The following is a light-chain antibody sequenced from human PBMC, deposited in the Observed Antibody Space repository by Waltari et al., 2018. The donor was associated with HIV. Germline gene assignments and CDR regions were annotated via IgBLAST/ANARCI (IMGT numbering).Light chain of an antibody. V-gene: IGKV4-1*01. Sequence: DIEVTQSPDSLAVSLGERATINCHSSLNLLHTSNYRNYLAWYQQRPGQPPKLLISWASTRESGVPERFSGSGSGTDFTLSISSLQTEDVATYYCQQYHSSPFTFGPGTRVQI. CDR1: LNLLHTSNYRNY. J-gene: IGKJ3*01. CDR2: WAS. CDR3: QQYHSSPFT.